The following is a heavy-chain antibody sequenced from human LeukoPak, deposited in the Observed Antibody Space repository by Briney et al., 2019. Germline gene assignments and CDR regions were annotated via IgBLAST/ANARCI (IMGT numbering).Heavy chain of an antibody. CDR2: IIPILGIA. V-gene: IGHV1-69*04. CDR3: AREGGDCSSTSCYAGGLDP. Sequence: GASVKVSCKASGGTFSSYAISWVRQAPGQGLEWMGRIIPILGIANYAQKFQGRVTITADKSTSTAYMELSSLRSEDTAVYYCAREGGDCSSTSCYAGGLDPWGQGTLVTVSS. CDR1: GGTFSSYA. J-gene: IGHJ5*02. D-gene: IGHD2-2*01.